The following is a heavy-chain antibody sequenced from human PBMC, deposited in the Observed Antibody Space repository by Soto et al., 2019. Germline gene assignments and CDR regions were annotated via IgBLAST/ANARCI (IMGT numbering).Heavy chain of an antibody. D-gene: IGHD3-22*01. CDR1: GFTFSDYY. CDR2: ISSSGNII. V-gene: IGHV3-11*01. J-gene: IGHJ4*02. CDR3: AKMSSENYYDPVFS. Sequence: QVQLVESGGGLVKTGGSLRIVCEASGFTFSDYYRSWVRQAPGKGLEWVSYISSSGNIIYYADSVKGRFTISRDNAKNSVYLQMNSLRAEDTALYFCAKMSSENYYDPVFSWGQGTLVTVSS.